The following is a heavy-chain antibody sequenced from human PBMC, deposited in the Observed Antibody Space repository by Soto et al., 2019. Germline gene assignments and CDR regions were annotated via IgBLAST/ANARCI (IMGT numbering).Heavy chain of an antibody. CDR2: ISSSSSTI. Sequence: PGGSLRLSCAASGFTFSSYSMNWVRQAPWKGLEWVSYISSSSSTIYYADSVKGRFTISRDNAKNSLYLQMNSLRVEDTAVYYCARDYSSYGPFAYWGQGTLVTVSS. D-gene: IGHD5-18*01. V-gene: IGHV3-48*01. J-gene: IGHJ4*02. CDR3: ARDYSSYGPFAY. CDR1: GFTFSSYS.